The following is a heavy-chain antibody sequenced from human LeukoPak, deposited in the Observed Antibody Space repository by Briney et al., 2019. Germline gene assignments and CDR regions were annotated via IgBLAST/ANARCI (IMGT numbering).Heavy chain of an antibody. J-gene: IGHJ4*02. D-gene: IGHD5-12*01. CDR2: IRYDGTNK. V-gene: IGHV3-30*02. Sequence: PGGSLRLSCSASGISLRSYGLHWVRQTPGKGLEWVAFIRYDGTNKDYADSVQGRFTISRDNSKNTVFLQMNSLRAEDTAVYYCAKDGDVVATIRAISGNFFDYWGQGTLVTVSS. CDR3: AKDGDVVATIRAISGNFFDY. CDR1: GISLRSYG.